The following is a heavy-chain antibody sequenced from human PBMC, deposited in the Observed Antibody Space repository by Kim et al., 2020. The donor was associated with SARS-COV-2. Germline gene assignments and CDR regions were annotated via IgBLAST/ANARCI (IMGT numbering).Heavy chain of an antibody. CDR1: GLTFSGYL. J-gene: IGHJ6*02. D-gene: IGHD2-15*01. CDR3: VATPSHYFDMDV. Sequence: GGSLRLSCSVSGLTFSGYLMHWVRQAPGGGLMWVSRIKEDGRDTRYADFVKGRFSISRDNARNTVDLQMNNLRAEDTAVYYCVATPSHYFDMDVWGQGTTVTVSS. V-gene: IGHV3-74*01. CDR2: IKEDGRDT.